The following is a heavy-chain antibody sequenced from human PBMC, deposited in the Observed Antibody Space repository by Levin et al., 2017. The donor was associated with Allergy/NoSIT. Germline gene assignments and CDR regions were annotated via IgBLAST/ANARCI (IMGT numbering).Heavy chain of an antibody. J-gene: IGHJ4*02. D-gene: IGHD5-12*01. CDR1: GYSFSSYW. V-gene: IGHV5-51*01. CDR3: ARGDGGGPRGYSGYAD. Sequence: GGSLRLSCKGSGYSFSSYWIGWVRQMPGKGLEWMGIIYPGDSDTRYSPSFQGQVTISADKSISTAYLQWSSLKASDTAMYYCARGDGGGPRGYSGYADWGQGTLVTVSS. CDR2: IYPGDSDT.